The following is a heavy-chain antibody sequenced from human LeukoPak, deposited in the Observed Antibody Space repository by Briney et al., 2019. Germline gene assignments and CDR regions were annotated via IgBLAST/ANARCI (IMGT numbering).Heavy chain of an antibody. CDR1: GGSMSIITYF. CDR3: ILGGKLDY. Sequence: SETLSLTCSVSGGSMSIITYFWGWIRQPPGKGLEWIGSIYHTGSTYYNPSLESRVTISMDTSRNRLSLKLSSVTAADTALYYCILGGKLDYWGQGILVTVSS. V-gene: IGHV4-39*01. J-gene: IGHJ4*02. D-gene: IGHD3-10*01. CDR2: IYHTGST.